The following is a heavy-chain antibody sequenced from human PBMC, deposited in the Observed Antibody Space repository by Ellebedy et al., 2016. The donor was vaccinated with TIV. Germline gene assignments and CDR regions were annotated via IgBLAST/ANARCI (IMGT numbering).Heavy chain of an antibody. CDR3: ARVVAAAGTPYWFDY. J-gene: IGHJ4*02. D-gene: IGHD6-13*01. V-gene: IGHV1-46*01. Sequence: AASVKVSCKASGYTFTSYYMHWVRQAPGQGLEWMGIINPSGGSTSYAQKFQGRVTMTTDTSTSTAYMELRSLRSDDTAVYYCARVVAAAGTPYWFDYWGQGTLVTVSS. CDR1: GYTFTSYY. CDR2: INPSGGST.